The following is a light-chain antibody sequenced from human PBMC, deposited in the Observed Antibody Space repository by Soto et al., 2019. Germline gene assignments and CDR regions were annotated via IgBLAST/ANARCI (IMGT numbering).Light chain of an antibody. Sequence: PGERATLSCRATRTISSYLAWYQQTPGQAPRLLIYDASNRATGIPDRFSGSGSGTDFTLTISSLEPEDLAVYYCQQRSNWPPITFGQGTRLEIK. V-gene: IGKV3-11*01. CDR1: RTISSY. CDR3: QQRSNWPPIT. J-gene: IGKJ5*01. CDR2: DAS.